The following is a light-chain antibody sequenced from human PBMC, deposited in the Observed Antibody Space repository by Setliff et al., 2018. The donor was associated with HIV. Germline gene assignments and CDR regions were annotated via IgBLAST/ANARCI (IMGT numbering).Light chain of an antibody. Sequence: DIGLTQSPDSLSLSVGETATIDCKSTQNLFFITNAKHYLSWYQMKPGQPPELLIYWGSTRASGVPARFRGSGSGTHYTLTISGLQAEDVAVYYCQQYFHSPTFGQWTKVDIK. CDR1: QNLFFITNAKHY. V-gene: IGKV4-1*01. CDR3: QQYFHSPT. CDR2: WGS. J-gene: IGKJ1*01.